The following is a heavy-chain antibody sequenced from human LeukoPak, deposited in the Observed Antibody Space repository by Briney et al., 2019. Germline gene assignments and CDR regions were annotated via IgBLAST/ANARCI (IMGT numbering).Heavy chain of an antibody. Sequence: SSETLSLTCTVSGGSISSYYWSWIRQPPGKGLEWIGYIYYSGSTNYNPSLKSRVPISVDTSKTQFSLKPSSVPAADTAVYYCARDGLYGDYPNWFDPWGQGALVTVSS. V-gene: IGHV4-59*01. CDR3: ARDGLYGDYPNWFDP. D-gene: IGHD4-17*01. CDR2: IYYSGST. J-gene: IGHJ5*02. CDR1: GGSISSYY.